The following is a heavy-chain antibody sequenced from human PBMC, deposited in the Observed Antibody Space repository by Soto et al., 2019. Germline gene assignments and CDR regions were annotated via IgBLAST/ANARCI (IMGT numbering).Heavy chain of an antibody. CDR2: IYYSGST. CDR1: GGSISSYY. V-gene: IGHV4-59*01. D-gene: IGHD3-22*01. CDR3: ARDSSVTYDLYYFDY. Sequence: PSETLSLTCTVSGGSISSYYWSWIRQPPGKGLEWIGYIYYSGSTNYNPSLKSRVTISVDTSKNQFSLKLSSVTAADTAVYYCARDSSVTYDLYYFDYWGQGTLVTVSS. J-gene: IGHJ4*02.